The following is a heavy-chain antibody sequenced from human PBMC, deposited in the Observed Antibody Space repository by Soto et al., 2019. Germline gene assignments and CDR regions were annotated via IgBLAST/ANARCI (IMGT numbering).Heavy chain of an antibody. CDR1: GFPLGDCG. CDR2: IRRAVYGGTT. CDR3: TRVGAHSKTYX. Sequence: PGGSLRLSFTASGFPLGDCGVSWVRQAPGQGLAWVGLIRRAVYGGTTEYAESVKGRFVFSRDDSENIAYLQMNSLKTEDTAVYYCTRVGAHSKTYXWGRGTLFTVSX. V-gene: IGHV3-49*04. D-gene: IGHD2-21*01. J-gene: IGHJ4*02.